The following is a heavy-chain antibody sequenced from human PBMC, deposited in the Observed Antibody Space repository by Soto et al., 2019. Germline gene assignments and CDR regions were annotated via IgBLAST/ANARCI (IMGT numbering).Heavy chain of an antibody. CDR1: GFTFSNYW. CDR2: INGDVNST. CDR3: AREPQYYDFWSGGFQSPTDYYYGMDV. D-gene: IGHD3-3*01. J-gene: IGHJ6*02. Sequence: EVQLVESGGGLVQPGGSLRLSCAASGFTFSNYWMHWVRQAPGKGLVWVSRINGDVNSTTYADSVKGRFTISRDTAKNTLYLQMNSLRAEDTAVYYCAREPQYYDFWSGGFQSPTDYYYGMDVWGQGTTVTVSS. V-gene: IGHV3-74*01.